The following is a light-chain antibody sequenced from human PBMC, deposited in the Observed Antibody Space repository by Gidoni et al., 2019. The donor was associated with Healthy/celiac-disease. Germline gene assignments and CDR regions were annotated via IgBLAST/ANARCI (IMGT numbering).Light chain of an antibody. CDR2: DAS. CDR1: QTVSSY. Sequence: EIVLTPSPATLSLSPGERATLSCRSSQTVSSYLAWYQKKPGQAPRLLIYDASNRATGIPARFSGSGSGTDFTLTISSLEPEDFAVYYCQQRSNWTFGQGTKVEIK. J-gene: IGKJ1*01. V-gene: IGKV3-11*01. CDR3: QQRSNWT.